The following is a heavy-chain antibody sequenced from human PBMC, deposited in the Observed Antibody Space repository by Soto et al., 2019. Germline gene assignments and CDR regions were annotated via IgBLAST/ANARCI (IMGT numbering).Heavy chain of an antibody. CDR2: ISGTGGTK. CDR3: AKFFVETGGSSGWPWSFHF. D-gene: IGHD6-25*01. J-gene: IGHJ4*02. Sequence: EVQLLESGGGLVQPGGSLRLSCAASGFTFSSYAMSWVRQAPGKGLEWVSAISGTGGTKYYADSVKGRFTSSRDNSRNTLHLQMNSLRAEDTAIYYCAKFFVETGGSSGWPWSFHFWGQGTLVTVSS. V-gene: IGHV3-23*01. CDR1: GFTFSSYA.